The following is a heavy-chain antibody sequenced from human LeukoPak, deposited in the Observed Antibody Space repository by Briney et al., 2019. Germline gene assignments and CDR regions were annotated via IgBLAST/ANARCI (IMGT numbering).Heavy chain of an antibody. V-gene: IGHV3-53*01. J-gene: IGHJ4*02. CDR3: ARGGGFSYGLAY. CDR2: IYSDGST. D-gene: IGHD5-18*01. CDR1: GFXVSNNY. Sequence: GGSLRLSCAASGFXVSNNYISWVRQAPGKGLEWVSLIYSDGSTSYADSVKGRFTISRDNSKNTLYLQMNSLRAEDTAVYYCARGGGFSYGLAYWGRGILVTVSS.